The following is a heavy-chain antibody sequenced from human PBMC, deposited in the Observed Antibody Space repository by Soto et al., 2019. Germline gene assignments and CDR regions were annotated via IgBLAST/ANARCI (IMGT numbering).Heavy chain of an antibody. Sequence: QVQVVQSGAEVKKPGASVTVSCKASGYTFTTYAIHWVRQATGQSLEWMGWINTDNGNTYYSQKMQARVTITRDTSASTAYMELSRLRSEDTAVYYCARIRVRVGYYFDYCGQVALVTVSS. J-gene: IGHJ4*02. CDR1: GYTFTTYA. CDR2: INTDNGNT. CDR3: ARIRVRVGYYFDY. D-gene: IGHD2-8*02. V-gene: IGHV1-3*04.